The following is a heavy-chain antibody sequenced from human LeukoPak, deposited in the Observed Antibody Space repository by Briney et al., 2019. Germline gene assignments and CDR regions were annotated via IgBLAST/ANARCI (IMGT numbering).Heavy chain of an antibody. J-gene: IGHJ4*02. CDR3: ARQSRDGSKNRGYYFDY. V-gene: IGHV5-51*01. D-gene: IGHD3-10*01. Sequence: GESLKISCQVSGFIFTNYWIGWVLQMPGKGLESMGLIYPADSDTTYSPSFQGQVTISADRSISTVYLQWSSLKASDTAMYYCARQSRDGSKNRGYYFDYWGQGTLVTVSS. CDR2: IYPADSDT. CDR1: GFIFTNYW.